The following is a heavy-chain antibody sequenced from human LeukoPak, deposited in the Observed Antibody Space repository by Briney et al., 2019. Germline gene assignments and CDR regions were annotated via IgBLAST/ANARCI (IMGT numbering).Heavy chain of an antibody. CDR1: GGSISSYY. J-gene: IGHJ6*02. CDR3: AKEAYYYDSSGYSGYYYYGMDV. Sequence: SETLSLTCTVSGGSISSYYWSWIRQPPGKGLEWIGYIYNSGSTNYNPSLKSRVTISVDTSKNQFSLKLSSVTAADTAVYYCAKEAYYYDSSGYSGYYYYGMDVWGQGTTVTVSS. CDR2: IYNSGST. D-gene: IGHD3-22*01. V-gene: IGHV4-59*01.